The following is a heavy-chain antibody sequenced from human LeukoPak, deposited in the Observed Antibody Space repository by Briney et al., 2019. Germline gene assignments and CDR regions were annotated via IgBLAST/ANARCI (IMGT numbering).Heavy chain of an antibody. V-gene: IGHV4-39*01. J-gene: IGHJ5*02. CDR1: GGSISSGGYY. CDR3: ARQFGDYVWGSYRPCWFDP. Sequence: SETLSLTCTVSGGSISSGGYYWSWIRQHPGKGLEWIGYIYYSGSTYYNPSLKSRVTISVDTSKNQFSLKLSSVTAADTAVYYCARQFGDYVWGSYRPCWFDPWGQGTLVTVSS. D-gene: IGHD3-16*02. CDR2: IYYSGST.